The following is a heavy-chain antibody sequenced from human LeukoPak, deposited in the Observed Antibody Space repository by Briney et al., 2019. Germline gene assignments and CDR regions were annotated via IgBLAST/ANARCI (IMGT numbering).Heavy chain of an antibody. V-gene: IGHV1-46*01. CDR1: GYTFPSYY. D-gene: IGHD3-16*02. J-gene: IGHJ3*02. Sequence: ASVTVSCQASGYTFPSYYMHWVRQAPGQGLEWMGIINPSGCSTSYAQKFQGRVTITRGTSTSTVYMELSSLRSEDTAVYYCARGGYDYVWGSYPYGAFDIWGQGTMVTVSS. CDR3: ARGGYDYVWGSYPYGAFDI. CDR2: INPSGCST.